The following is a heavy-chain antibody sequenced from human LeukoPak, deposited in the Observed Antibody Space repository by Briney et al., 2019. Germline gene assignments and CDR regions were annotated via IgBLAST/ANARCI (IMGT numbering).Heavy chain of an antibody. D-gene: IGHD1-26*01. CDR3: TRRSFSGSYYGTGFDY. CDR1: GFTFSNAW. V-gene: IGHV3-15*01. J-gene: IGHJ4*02. CDR2: IKSKTDGRTT. Sequence: GGSLRLSCAASGFTFSNAWMSWVRQAPGKGLEWVGRIKSKTDGRTTDYAAPVKGKFTISRDDSKNTLYLQMNSLKTEDTAVYYCTRRSFSGSYYGTGFDYWGQGTLVTVSS.